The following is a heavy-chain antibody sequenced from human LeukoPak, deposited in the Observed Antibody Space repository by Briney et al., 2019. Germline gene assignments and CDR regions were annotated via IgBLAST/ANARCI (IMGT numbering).Heavy chain of an antibody. CDR3: ATYRKWLRSVLGRFDY. J-gene: IGHJ4*02. CDR2: FDPEDGET. D-gene: IGHD5-12*01. Sequence: ASVKVSCKVSGYTLTELSMHWVRQAPGKGLEWVGGFDPEDGETIYAQKFQGRVTMTEDTSTDTAYMELSSLRSEDTAVYYCATYRKWLRSVLGRFDYWGQGTLVTVSS. CDR1: GYTLTELS. V-gene: IGHV1-24*01.